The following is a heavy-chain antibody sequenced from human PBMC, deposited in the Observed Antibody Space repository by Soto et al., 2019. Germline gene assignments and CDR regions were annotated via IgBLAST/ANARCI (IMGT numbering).Heavy chain of an antibody. CDR2: TIPIFGTA. CDR1: GGTFSSYA. CDR3: AREMATITAPGY. D-gene: IGHD5-12*01. Sequence: ASVKVSCKASGGTFSSYAISWVRQAPGQGLEWMGGTIPIFGTANYAQKFQGRVTITADKSTSTAYMELSSLRSEDTAVYYCAREMATITAPGYWGQGTLVTVS. J-gene: IGHJ4*02. V-gene: IGHV1-69*06.